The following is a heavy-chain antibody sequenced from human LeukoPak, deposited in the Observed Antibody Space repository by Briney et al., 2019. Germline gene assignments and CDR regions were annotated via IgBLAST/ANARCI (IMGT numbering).Heavy chain of an antibody. Sequence: SETLSLTCTVSGVSISSYYWSWIRQPPGKGLEWIGYIYYSGSTNYNPSLKSRVTISVDTSKNQFSLKLSSVTAADTAVYYCARDTSEGFLRYWGQGTLVTVSS. CDR1: GVSISSYY. J-gene: IGHJ4*02. D-gene: IGHD3-3*01. V-gene: IGHV4-59*01. CDR3: ARDTSEGFLRY. CDR2: IYYSGST.